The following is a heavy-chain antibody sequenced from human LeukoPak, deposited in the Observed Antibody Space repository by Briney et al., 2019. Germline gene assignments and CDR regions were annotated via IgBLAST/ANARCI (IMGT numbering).Heavy chain of an antibody. Sequence: SETLSLTCAVYGGSFSGYYWSWIRQPPGKGLEWIGEINHSGSTNYNPSLKSRVTISVDTSKNQFSLKLSSVTAADTAVYYCARGLRDTGFFVYWGQGTLVTVSS. V-gene: IGHV4-34*01. CDR2: INHSGST. J-gene: IGHJ4*02. CDR1: GGSFSGYY. D-gene: IGHD5-18*01. CDR3: ARGLRDTGFFVY.